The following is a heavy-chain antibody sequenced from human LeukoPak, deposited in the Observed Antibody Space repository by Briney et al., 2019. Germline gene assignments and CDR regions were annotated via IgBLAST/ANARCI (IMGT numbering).Heavy chain of an antibody. CDR2: IFDSGRA. J-gene: IGHJ4*02. CDR1: GGSISSYY. Sequence: SSETLSLTCTVSGGSISSYYWSWIRQPPGKGLEWIGYIFDSGRADYNPSLRSRVTISMAASLNQFFLDLTSVPAADTAVYYCARDGLQQFGRHYFDYWGQGTLVTVSS. V-gene: IGHV4-59*01. D-gene: IGHD6-13*01. CDR3: ARDGLQQFGRHYFDY.